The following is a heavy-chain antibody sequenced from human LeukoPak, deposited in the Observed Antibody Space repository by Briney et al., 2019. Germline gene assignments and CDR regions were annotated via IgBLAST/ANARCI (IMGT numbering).Heavy chain of an antibody. CDR2: IYYSGST. CDR3: ARLPTLSRPSYFDY. D-gene: IGHD2/OR15-2a*01. Sequence: SETLSLTCTVSAGSICSYYWSWIRQPPGKGLEWIGYIYYSGSTNYKPSLKSRVTISVDTSKNQFSLKLSSVTAADTAVYYCARLPTLSRPSYFDYWGQGTLVTVSS. CDR1: AGSICSYY. J-gene: IGHJ4*02. V-gene: IGHV4-59*08.